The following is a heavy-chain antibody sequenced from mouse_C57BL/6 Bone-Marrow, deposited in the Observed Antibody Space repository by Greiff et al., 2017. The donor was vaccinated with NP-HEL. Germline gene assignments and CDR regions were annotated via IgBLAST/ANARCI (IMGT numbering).Heavy chain of an antibody. CDR1: GYTFTSYW. V-gene: IGHV1-53*01. J-gene: IGHJ1*03. CDR3: ARSLLLRFYWYFDV. CDR2: INPSNGGT. Sequence: QVQLQQPGTELVKPGASVKLSCKASGYTFTSYWMHWVKQRPGQGLEWIGNINPSNGGTNYNEKFKSKATLTVDKSSSTAYMQLSSLTSEDSAVYYCARSLLLRFYWYFDVGGTGTTVTVSA. D-gene: IGHD1-1*01.